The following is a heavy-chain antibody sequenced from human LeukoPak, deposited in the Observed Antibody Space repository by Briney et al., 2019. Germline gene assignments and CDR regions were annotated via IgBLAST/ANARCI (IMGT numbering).Heavy chain of an antibody. CDR2: INHSGST. Sequence: PSETLSLTCAVYGGSFSGYYWSWIRQPPGKGLEWIGEINHSGSTNYNPSLKSRVTISVDTSKNQFSLKLSSVTAADTAVYYCARVAHNSSLTTDYWGQGTLVTVSS. V-gene: IGHV4-34*01. CDR3: ARVAHNSSLTTDY. D-gene: IGHD6-13*01. CDR1: GGSFSGYY. J-gene: IGHJ4*02.